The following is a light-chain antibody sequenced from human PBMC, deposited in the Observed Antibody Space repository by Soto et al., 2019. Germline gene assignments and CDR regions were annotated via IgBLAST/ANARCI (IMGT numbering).Light chain of an antibody. CDR3: QSYDTSLSGSVV. CDR1: SSNIGAGYD. V-gene: IGLV1-40*01. J-gene: IGLJ2*01. CDR2: GSS. Sequence: QSVLTQPPSVSGAPGQRVTISCTGSSSNIGAGYDVHWYQQLPGTAPKLLIYGSSNRPSGVPDRFSGSKSGTSASLAITGLQAEDDADYYCQSYDTSLSGSVVFGGGTKVTVL.